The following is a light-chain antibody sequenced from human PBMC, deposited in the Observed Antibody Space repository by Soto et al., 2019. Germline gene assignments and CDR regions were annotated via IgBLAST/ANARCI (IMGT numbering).Light chain of an antibody. V-gene: IGLV1-51*01. Sequence: QSVLTQPPSVSAAPGQKVTISCSGSSSNIGNNYVSWYQQLPGTAPKLLIYDNNKRPSGIPDRFSGSKSGTSATLGITGLQTGDEADYYCGTWDSSLSVVFGGGTNVTVL. CDR3: GTWDSSLSVV. J-gene: IGLJ2*01. CDR1: SSNIGNNY. CDR2: DNN.